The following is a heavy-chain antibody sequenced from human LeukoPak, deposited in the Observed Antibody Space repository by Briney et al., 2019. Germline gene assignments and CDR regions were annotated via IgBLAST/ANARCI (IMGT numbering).Heavy chain of an antibody. Sequence: EASVKVSCRASGYTFTSYYMHWVRQAPGQGLEWMGIINPSGGSTSYAQKFQGRVTMTRDTSTSTVYMELSSLRSEDTAVYYCARPGYCGSTSCLPGDYWGQGALVTVSS. CDR1: GYTFTSYY. J-gene: IGHJ4*02. CDR2: INPSGGST. V-gene: IGHV1-46*01. D-gene: IGHD2-2*01. CDR3: ARPGYCGSTSCLPGDY.